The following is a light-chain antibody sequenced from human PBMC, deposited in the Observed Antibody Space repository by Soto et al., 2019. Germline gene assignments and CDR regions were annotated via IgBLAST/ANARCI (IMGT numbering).Light chain of an antibody. V-gene: IGKV3-20*01. CDR1: QSVSSSY. CDR2: STS. CDR3: QQYGNSPWT. J-gene: IGKJ1*01. Sequence: ESGLTQSPGTLSLSPGERATLSCRASQSVSSSYLAWYQQKPGQAPRLLIYSTSSRATGIPDRFSGSGSGTDFTLTISRLEPEDFAVYYCQQYGNSPWTFGQGTKVDIK.